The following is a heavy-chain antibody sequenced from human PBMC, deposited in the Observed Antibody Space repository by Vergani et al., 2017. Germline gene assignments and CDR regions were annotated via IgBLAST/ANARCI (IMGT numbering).Heavy chain of an antibody. J-gene: IGHJ6*02. CDR3: ERHRGSGGFFPSSYFYGMDV. CDR2: IHHSVDT. CDR1: DSSIMTNPY. D-gene: IGHD3-10*01. Sequence: QVQLQESGPGLVKPSETLTLTCDVSDSSIMTNPYWGWFRQSPGKGLEWIGCIHHSVDTHYNSSLKSRVSISIVSSSKFSLSLTSVTAAVTAIYYCERHRGSGGFFPSSYFYGMDVWGHGTTVTVSS. V-gene: IGHV4-38-2*01.